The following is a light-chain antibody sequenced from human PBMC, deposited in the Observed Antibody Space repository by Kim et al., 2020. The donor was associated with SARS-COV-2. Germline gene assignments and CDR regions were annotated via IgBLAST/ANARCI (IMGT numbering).Light chain of an antibody. CDR3: QAWDSSTVV. CDR1: KLGDKY. CDR2: QDS. Sequence: VSPGQTAIITCSGDKLGDKYACWYQQKPGQSPVLVIYQDSKRPSGIPERFSGSNSGNTATLTISGTQAMDEADYYCQAWDSSTVVFGEGTQLTVL. J-gene: IGLJ2*01. V-gene: IGLV3-1*01.